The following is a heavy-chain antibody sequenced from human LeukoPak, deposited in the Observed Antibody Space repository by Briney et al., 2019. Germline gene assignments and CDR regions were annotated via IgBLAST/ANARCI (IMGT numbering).Heavy chain of an antibody. V-gene: IGHV4-39*01. D-gene: IGHD3-22*01. CDR1: GGSISSSSYY. CDR2: IYYNGST. Sequence: SETLSLTCTVSGGSISSSSYYWGWIRQPPGKGLEWIGSIYYNGSTNYNPSLKSRVTISVDTSKNQFSLNLSSVTAADTAVYYCARLYYDSSGYYQICYFDYWGQGTLVTVSS. J-gene: IGHJ4*02. CDR3: ARLYYDSSGYYQICYFDY.